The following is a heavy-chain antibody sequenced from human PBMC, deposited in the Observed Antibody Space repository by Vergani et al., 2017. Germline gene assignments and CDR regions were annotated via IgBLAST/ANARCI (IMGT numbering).Heavy chain of an antibody. V-gene: IGHV4-34*01. D-gene: IGHD3-10*01. CDR2: INHSGST. J-gene: IGHJ6*02. CDR1: GGSFSGYY. CDR3: ARLLGFGELLYYYGMDV. Sequence: QVQLQESGPGLVKPSETLSLTCAVYGGSFSGYYWSWIRQPPGKGLEWIGEINHSGSTNYNPSLKSRVTISVDTSKNQFSLKLSSVTAADTAVYYCARLLGFGELLYYYGMDVWGQGTTVTVSS.